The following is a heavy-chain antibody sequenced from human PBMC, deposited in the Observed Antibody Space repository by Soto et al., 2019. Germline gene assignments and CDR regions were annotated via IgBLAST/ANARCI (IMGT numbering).Heavy chain of an antibody. Sequence: GGSLRLSCAGSGFTFSSYGVHWVRQAPGKGLEWVALISYDGGNEKYTESVKDRFTISRDDSHNVAYLQMSSLRTEDTAMYYCAKDRYSGTYPTDFDYWGQGSLVTVSS. CDR3: AKDRYSGTYPTDFDY. V-gene: IGHV3-30*18. D-gene: IGHD1-26*01. CDR2: ISYDGGNE. CDR1: GFTFSSYG. J-gene: IGHJ4*02.